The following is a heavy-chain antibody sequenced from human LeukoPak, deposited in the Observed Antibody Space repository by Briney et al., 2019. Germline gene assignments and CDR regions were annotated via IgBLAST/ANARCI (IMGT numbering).Heavy chain of an antibody. D-gene: IGHD4-11*01. CDR1: GDSISSYY. CDR3: ARATYSNYVYYFDY. Sequence: AETLSLTCTVSGDSISSYYWSWIRQPPGKGLEWIGYIYYSGSNNYHPSPKSRVTISIDTSKNQFSLKLSSVTAADTAVYYCARATYSNYVYYFDYWGRGTLVTVSS. J-gene: IGHJ4*02. CDR2: IYYSGSN. V-gene: IGHV4-59*01.